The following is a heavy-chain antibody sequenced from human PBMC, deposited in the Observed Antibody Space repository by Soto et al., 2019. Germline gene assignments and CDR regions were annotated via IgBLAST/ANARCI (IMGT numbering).Heavy chain of an antibody. Sequence: EVQQVESGGGVVRPGGSLRLSCAASGFKFDDYGMSWVRLDPGKGLEWVSGINWNGGRTGFADSVTGRFTISRDNAKNSLFMQMNSLRAEDTAFYFCARVPLSSAWSGSTFDYWGQGTLVTVSS. CDR1: GFKFDDYG. D-gene: IGHD6-19*01. J-gene: IGHJ4*02. CDR3: ARVPLSSAWSGSTFDY. CDR2: INWNGGRT. V-gene: IGHV3-20*04.